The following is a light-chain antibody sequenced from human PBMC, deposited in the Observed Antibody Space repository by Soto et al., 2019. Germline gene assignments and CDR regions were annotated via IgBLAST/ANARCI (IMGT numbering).Light chain of an antibody. Sequence: EIVMTQSPATLSVSPGERATLSCRASQSVNGNLAWYQQKPGQAPRLLIYGVSTRATGIPARFSGSGSGTEFTLTISSLQSEDFAVYYCQQYNNWPPYTFGQGTKLEIK. V-gene: IGKV3-15*01. CDR2: GVS. CDR3: QQYNNWPPYT. CDR1: QSVNGN. J-gene: IGKJ2*01.